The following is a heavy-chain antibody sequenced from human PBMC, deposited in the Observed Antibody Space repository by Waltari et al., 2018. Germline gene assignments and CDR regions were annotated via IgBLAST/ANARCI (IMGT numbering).Heavy chain of an antibody. CDR3: ARSFGGSGSYKFDY. CDR1: GGSISTSTHY. V-gene: IGHV4-39*02. Sequence: QLQLQESAPRLVRSSETLSLTRNVSGGSISTSTHYWAWIRQTPGKVPECIGSVYYNGHAYYNPSLESRVTMSVDTSKNHFSLDLESVSTPDTSIYFCARSFGGSGSYKFDYWGQGILVTVSS. CDR2: VYYNGHA. D-gene: IGHD3-10*01. J-gene: IGHJ4*02.